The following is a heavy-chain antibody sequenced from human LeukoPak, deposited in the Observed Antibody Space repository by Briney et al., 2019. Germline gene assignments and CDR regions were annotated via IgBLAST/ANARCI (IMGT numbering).Heavy chain of an antibody. CDR3: AKDIRWFGELLGPFDY. Sequence: GRSLRLSCAASGFTFDDYAMHWVRQAPGKGLEWVSGISWNSGSIGYADSVKGRFTISRDNAKNSLYLQMNSLRAEYTALYYCAKDIRWFGELLGPFDYWGQGTLVTVSS. D-gene: IGHD3-10*01. J-gene: IGHJ4*02. CDR1: GFTFDDYA. CDR2: ISWNSGSI. V-gene: IGHV3-9*01.